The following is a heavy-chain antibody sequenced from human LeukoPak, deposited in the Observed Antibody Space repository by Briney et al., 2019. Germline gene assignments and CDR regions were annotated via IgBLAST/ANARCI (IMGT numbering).Heavy chain of an antibody. D-gene: IGHD3-10*01. CDR1: GITFDDYS. CDR2: IRPTSHGSTT. J-gene: IGHJ4*02. CDR3: SSRRFGDFVAGYY. Sequence: GGSLRLSCTACGITFDDYSVSWVRQAPGKGLEWVGFIRPTSHGSTTDFAASVKGRFSISKDDSKTVAYLQMNSLETEDTAVYYCSSRRFGDFVAGYYWGQGTLVTVSS. V-gene: IGHV3-49*04.